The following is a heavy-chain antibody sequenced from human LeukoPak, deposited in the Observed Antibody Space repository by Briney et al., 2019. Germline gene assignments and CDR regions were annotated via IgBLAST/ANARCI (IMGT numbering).Heavy chain of an antibody. J-gene: IGHJ4*02. CDR2: IIPIFGTA. CDR3: ARSPALYYGSGRFLDY. V-gene: IGHV1-69*01. D-gene: IGHD3-10*01. CDR1: GGTFSSYA. Sequence: ASVKVSCKASGGTFSSYAISWVRQAPGQGLEWMGGIIPIFGTANYAQKFQGRVTITADESTSIAYMELSSLRSEDAAVYYCARSPALYYGSGRFLDYWGQGTLVTVSS.